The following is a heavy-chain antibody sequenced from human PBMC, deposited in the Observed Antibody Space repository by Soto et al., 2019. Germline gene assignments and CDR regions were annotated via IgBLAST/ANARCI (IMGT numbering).Heavy chain of an antibody. D-gene: IGHD2-15*01. Sequence: SETLSLASFISVDSISTVDYFWAWIRQPPGQALEYIGYIYKSATTYYNPSFESRVAISLDTSKSQFSLNVTSVTAADTAVYFCARGRYCLTGRCFTNCFDSWGQGTMVTVSS. CDR1: VDSISTVDYF. CDR3: ARGRYCLTGRCFTNCFDS. V-gene: IGHV4-30-4*01. CDR2: IYKSATT. J-gene: IGHJ5*01.